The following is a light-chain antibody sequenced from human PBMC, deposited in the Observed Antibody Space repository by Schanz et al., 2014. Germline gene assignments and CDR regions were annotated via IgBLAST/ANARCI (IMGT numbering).Light chain of an antibody. CDR1: QAIRNN. V-gene: IGKV1-27*01. CDR2: SAS. J-gene: IGKJ4*01. CDR3: QQYNNWPPWALT. Sequence: DIQMTQSPSSLSASVGDRITITCRASQAIRNNLAWLQQKPGQAPQLLISSASTLQSGVPSRFSGSGSGTHFTLTISGLQPEDFAVYYCQQYNNWPPWALTFGGGTKVEIK.